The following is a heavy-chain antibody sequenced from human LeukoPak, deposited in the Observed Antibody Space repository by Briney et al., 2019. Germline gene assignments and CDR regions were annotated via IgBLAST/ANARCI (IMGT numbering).Heavy chain of an antibody. CDR1: GDSVSSNSAA. CDR3: ARDEDGYNYGFDP. CDR2: TYYRSKWYN. J-gene: IGHJ5*02. D-gene: IGHD5-24*01. Sequence: SQTLSLTCAISGDSVSSNSAAWNWIRQSPWRGLEWLGRTYYRSKWYNDYAVSVKSRITINPDTSKNQFSLQLNSVTSEDTAVYYCARDEDGYNYGFDPWGQGTLVTVSS. V-gene: IGHV6-1*01.